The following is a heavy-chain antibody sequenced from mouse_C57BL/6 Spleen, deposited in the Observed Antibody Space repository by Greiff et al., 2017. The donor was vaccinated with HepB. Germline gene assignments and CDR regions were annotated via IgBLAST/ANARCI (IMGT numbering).Heavy chain of an antibody. Sequence: QVQLQQPGAELVKPGASVKLSCKASGYTFTSYWMHWVKQRPGRGLEWIGRIDPNSGGTKYNEKFKSKATLTVDKPSSTAYMQLSSLTSEDSAVYFSASPLLYYCRGDYAMDYWGQGTSVTVSS. J-gene: IGHJ4*01. CDR1: GYTFTSYW. CDR2: IDPNSGGT. V-gene: IGHV1-72*01. D-gene: IGHD1-1*01. CDR3: ASPLLYYCRGDYAMDY.